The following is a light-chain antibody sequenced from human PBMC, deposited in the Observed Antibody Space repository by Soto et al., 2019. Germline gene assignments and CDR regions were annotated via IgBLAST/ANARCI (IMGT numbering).Light chain of an antibody. J-gene: IGLJ3*02. CDR1: SSDVGSYNV. V-gene: IGLV2-23*01. Sequence: QSALTQPASVSGSPGQSITISCTGTSSDVGSYNVVSWYQQHPGKAPKLMIYEGSKRPSGVTNRLSGSKSGNTASLTISAPQAEDAASYYCRSYAGSSTWAFGGGTKFTV. CDR2: EGS. CDR3: RSYAGSSTWA.